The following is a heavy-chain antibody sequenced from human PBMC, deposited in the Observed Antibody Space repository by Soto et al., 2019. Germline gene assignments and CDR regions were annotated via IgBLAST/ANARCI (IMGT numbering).Heavy chain of an antibody. J-gene: IGHJ1*01. CDR3: ARDPRSITGTTSSEDFQH. V-gene: IGHV1-69*13. D-gene: IGHD1-20*01. Sequence: SVKVSCKASGGTFSGYSINWVRQAPGQGLEWMGGIIPLLGITDYGQKFQGRITIAADESTGTAYMDLRGLRSEDTAVYYCARDPRSITGTTSSEDFQHWGQGTPVTVSS. CDR2: IIPLLGIT. CDR1: GGTFSGYS.